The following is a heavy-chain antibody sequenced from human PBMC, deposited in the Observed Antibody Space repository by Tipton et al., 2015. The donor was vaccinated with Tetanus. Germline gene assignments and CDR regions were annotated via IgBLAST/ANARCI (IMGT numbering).Heavy chain of an antibody. J-gene: IGHJ5*02. CDR3: AREDYYGSGSSYNWFDP. Sequence: TLSLTCTVSGGSINNYYWSWIRQPAGKGLEWIGRIYPSGSTNYNPSLKSRVTMSVDTSKNLFSLKLSSVTAADTAVYSCAREDYYGSGSSYNWFDPWGQGTLVTVSS. D-gene: IGHD3-10*01. V-gene: IGHV4-4*07. CDR2: IYPSGST. CDR1: GGSINNYY.